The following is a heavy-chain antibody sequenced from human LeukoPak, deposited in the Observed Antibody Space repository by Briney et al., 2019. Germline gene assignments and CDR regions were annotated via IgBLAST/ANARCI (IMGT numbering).Heavy chain of an antibody. V-gene: IGHV4-39*07. D-gene: IGHD5-24*01. CDR2: INHSGST. CDR3: ARGRDGHAP. J-gene: IGHJ5*02. Sequence: SETLSLTCTVSGGSISISNYYWGWIRQPPGKGLEWIGEINHSGSTNYNPSLKSRVTISVDTSKNQFSLKLSSVTAADTAVYYCARGRDGHAPWGQGTLVTVSS. CDR1: GGSISISNYY.